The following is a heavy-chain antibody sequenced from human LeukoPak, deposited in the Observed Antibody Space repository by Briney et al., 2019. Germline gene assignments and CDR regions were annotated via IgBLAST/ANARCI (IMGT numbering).Heavy chain of an antibody. CDR3: ARALHPKYNWNYRY. CDR2: ISAYNGNT. CDR1: GYTFTSYG. V-gene: IGHV1-18*01. J-gene: IGHJ4*02. Sequence: ASVKVSCKASGYTFTSYGISWVRQAPGQGLEWMGWISAYNGNTNYAQKLQGRVTMTTDTSTSTAYMELRSLRSDDTAVYYCARALHPKYNWNYRYWGPGTLVTVSS. D-gene: IGHD1-7*01.